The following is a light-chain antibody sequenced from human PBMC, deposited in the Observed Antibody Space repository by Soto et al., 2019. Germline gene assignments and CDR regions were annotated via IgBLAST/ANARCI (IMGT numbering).Light chain of an antibody. CDR1: SSNIGAGYD. J-gene: IGLJ3*02. CDR2: GNS. Sequence: QSVLTQPPSVSGAPGQRVTISCTGSSSNIGAGYDVHWYQQLPGTAPKLLIYGNSNRPSGVPDRFSGSKSGTSAFLAITGLQAEDEADYYCQSYDSSLGGWVFGGGTQLTVL. CDR3: QSYDSSLGGWV. V-gene: IGLV1-40*01.